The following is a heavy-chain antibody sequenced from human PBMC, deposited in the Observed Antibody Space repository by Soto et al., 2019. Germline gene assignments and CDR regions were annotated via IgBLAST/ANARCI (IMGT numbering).Heavy chain of an antibody. D-gene: IGHD2-2*01. J-gene: IGHJ5*02. CDR1: GFSFVNYA. Sequence: GGSLRLSCAASGFSFVNYAMNWVRQAPGKGLEWVSGLSGSGTSTYYADSVKGRFTISRDNAKNSLYLQMNSLRAEDTAVYYCARGLVLGYCSSTSCQTHYNWFDPWGQGTLVTVSS. V-gene: IGHV3-23*01. CDR3: ARGLVLGYCSSTSCQTHYNWFDP. CDR2: LSGSGTST.